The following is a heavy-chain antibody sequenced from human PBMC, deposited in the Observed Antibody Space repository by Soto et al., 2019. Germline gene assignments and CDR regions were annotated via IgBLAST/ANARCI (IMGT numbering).Heavy chain of an antibody. CDR2: ISGSGGST. D-gene: IGHD3-22*01. J-gene: IGHJ5*02. CDR1: GFTFSSYA. CDR3: AKEGDTYYYDSSGYPEWFDP. Sequence: PGGSLRLSCAASGFTFSSYAMSWVRQAPGKGLEWVSAISGSGGSTYYADSVKGRFTISRDNSKNTLYLQMNSLRAEDTAVYYCAKEGDTYYYDSSGYPEWFDPWGQGTLVTVSS. V-gene: IGHV3-23*01.